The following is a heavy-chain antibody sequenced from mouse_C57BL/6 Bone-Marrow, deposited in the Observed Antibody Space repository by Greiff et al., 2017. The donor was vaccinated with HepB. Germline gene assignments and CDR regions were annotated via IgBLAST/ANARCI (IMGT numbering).Heavy chain of an antibody. J-gene: IGHJ3*01. CDR2: IYPGGGYT. CDR1: GYTFTNYW. V-gene: IGHV1-63*01. Sequence: VNVVESGAELVRPGTSVKMSCKASGYTFTNYWIGWAKQRPGHGLEWIGDIYPGGGYTNYNEKFKGKATLTADKSSSTAYMQFSSLTSEDSAIYYCAREFAYWGQGTLVTVSA. CDR3: AREFAY.